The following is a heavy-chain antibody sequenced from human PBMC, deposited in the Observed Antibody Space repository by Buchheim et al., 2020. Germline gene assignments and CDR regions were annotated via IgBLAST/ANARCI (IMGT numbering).Heavy chain of an antibody. CDR2: ISSTNAYM. Sequence: EVQLVESGGGLVKPGGSLRLSCAASGFIVSGYSMNWVRQAPGKGLEWVSSISSTNAYMHYADSVKGRFTISRDNAKNSLYLQMRSLRAEDTAVYYCARLNRAMALDYWGQG. CDR1: GFIVSGYS. V-gene: IGHV3-21*01. J-gene: IGHJ4*02. D-gene: IGHD2/OR15-2a*01. CDR3: ARLNRAMALDY.